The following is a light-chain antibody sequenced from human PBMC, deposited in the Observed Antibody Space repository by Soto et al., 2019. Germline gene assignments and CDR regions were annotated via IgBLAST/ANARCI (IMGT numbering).Light chain of an antibody. CDR1: NIGSKS. CDR3: QVWHSSSDHSV. V-gene: IGLV3-21*02. Sequence: SYELTQPPSMSMAPGQTARITCGGSNIGSKSVHWYQQRPGQAPLLVVYSDRDRPSGIPERFSGSNSGNTATLTISRVEAGDEADYYCQVWHSSSDHSVFGGGTKLTVL. CDR2: SDR. J-gene: IGLJ3*02.